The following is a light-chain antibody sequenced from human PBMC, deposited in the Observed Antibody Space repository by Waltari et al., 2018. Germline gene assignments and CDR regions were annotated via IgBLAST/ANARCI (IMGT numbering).Light chain of an antibody. J-gene: IGLJ2*01. CDR3: HSRDASGVGGS. CDR1: GLRSYY. V-gene: IGLV3-19*01. CDR2: DKN. Sequence: SSELTQDPAVSVAMGQTVTTTCQGNGLRSYYDSWYQQRPGQAPILIMYDKNNRPSGVPDRFSGSNSDNTASLTITGAQAEDEASYYCHSRDASGVGGSFGGGTKLTVL.